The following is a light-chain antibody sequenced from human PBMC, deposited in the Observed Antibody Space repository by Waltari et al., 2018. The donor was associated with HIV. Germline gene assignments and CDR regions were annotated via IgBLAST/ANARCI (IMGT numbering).Light chain of an antibody. CDR3: QQYNNWPPWT. CDR1: QSVSRN. J-gene: IGKJ1*01. CDR2: GAS. Sequence: IVMTQSPATLSFSPGEGATLSCRASQSVSRNLAWYQQKPGQPPRLLIYGASTRATGIQARFSGSGSGTEFTLTISSLQSEDFAVYYCQQYNNWPPWTFGQGTKVEIK. V-gene: IGKV3-15*01.